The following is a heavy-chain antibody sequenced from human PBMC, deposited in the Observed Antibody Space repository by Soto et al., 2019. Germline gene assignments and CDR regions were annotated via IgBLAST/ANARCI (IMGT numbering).Heavy chain of an antibody. CDR3: ARDADYGGSRGGMDV. CDR2: IYYSGST. Sequence: QVRLEESGPGLVKPSETLSLICSVSGGSVNNANYLWNWIRHHPENGLEWIGYIYYSGSTRYNPFFKTRATLSIDTSKNQFSLRLNSVTVADTAVYFCARDADYGGSRGGMDVWGRGTTVTVSS. D-gene: IGHD4-17*01. V-gene: IGHV4-31*03. CDR1: GGSVNNANYL. J-gene: IGHJ6*02.